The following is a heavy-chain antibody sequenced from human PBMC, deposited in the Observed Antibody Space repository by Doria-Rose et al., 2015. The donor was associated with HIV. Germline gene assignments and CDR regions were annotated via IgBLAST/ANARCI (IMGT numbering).Heavy chain of an antibody. CDR1: GGSISSGTYY. J-gene: IGHJ3*02. CDR3: ARETDYYDSNGYHTFDI. CDR2: IYTSGST. D-gene: IGHD3-22*01. Sequence: QVQLQESGPGLVKPSQTLSLTCTVSGGSISSGTYYWSWIRQPAVKGLEWIGRIYTSGSTNYNPSLKSRVTISVDTSKNQFSLKLSSVTAADTAVYYCARETDYYDSNGYHTFDIWGQGTMVTVSS. V-gene: IGHV4-61*02.